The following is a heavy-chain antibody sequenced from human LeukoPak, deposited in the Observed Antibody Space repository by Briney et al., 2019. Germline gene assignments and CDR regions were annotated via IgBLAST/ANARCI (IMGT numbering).Heavy chain of an antibody. J-gene: IGHJ5*02. CDR1: GFTFSSYA. CDR2: ISGSGGST. D-gene: IGHD3-3*01. V-gene: IGHV3-23*01. Sequence: GGSLRLSCAASGFTFSSYAMSWVRQAPGKGLEWVSAISGSGGSTYYADSVKGRFTISRDNAKNTLYLQMNSLRAEDTAVYYCARETTTPSFGVVINWFDPWGQGTLVTVSS. CDR3: ARETTTPSFGVVINWFDP.